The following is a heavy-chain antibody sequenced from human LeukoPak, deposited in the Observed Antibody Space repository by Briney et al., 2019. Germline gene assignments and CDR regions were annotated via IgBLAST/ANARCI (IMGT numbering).Heavy chain of an antibody. CDR3: ARDGGGSSGYYWGLGY. CDR1: GFTFDNYG. V-gene: IGHV3-74*01. CDR2: INNDGRDT. D-gene: IGHD3-22*01. J-gene: IGHJ4*02. Sequence: GGSLRLSCAASGFTFDNYGMSWVRQVPGKGLMWVSRINNDGRDTTYADSVKGRFTISRDNAKDTLYLQMNSLRAEDTAVYYCARDGGGSSGYYWGLGYWGQGTLVTVSS.